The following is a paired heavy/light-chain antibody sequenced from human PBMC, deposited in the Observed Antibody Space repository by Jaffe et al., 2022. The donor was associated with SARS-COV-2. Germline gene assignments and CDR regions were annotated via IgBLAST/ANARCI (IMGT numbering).Heavy chain of an antibody. CDR1: GFTFSNYA. Sequence: EVQLVESGGGFVQPGGSLRLSCAASGFTFSNYAMNWVRQAPGKGLEWVSTISVSGDSTSYADSVKGRFTISRDNSKNTLYLQMNSLRAEDTAVYYCATVDRRDGHHCWSDYWGQGTLVTVSS. V-gene: IGHV3-23*04. CDR3: ATVDRRDGHHCWSDY. CDR2: ISVSGDST. J-gene: IGHJ4*02. D-gene: IGHD2-15*01.
Light chain of an antibody. CDR3: QQYYSTCT. V-gene: IGKV4-1*01. CDR2: WAS. Sequence: DIVMTQSPDSLAVSLGERATINCKSSQSVLYSSNNKNYLAWYQQKPGQPPKLLIYWASTRESGVPDRFSGSGSGTDFTLTISSLQAEDVAVYYCQQYYSTCTFGQGTKLEIK. CDR1: QSVLYSSNNKNY. J-gene: IGKJ2*02.